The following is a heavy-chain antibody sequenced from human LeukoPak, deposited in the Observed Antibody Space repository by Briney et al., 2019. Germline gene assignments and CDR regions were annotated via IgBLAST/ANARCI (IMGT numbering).Heavy chain of an antibody. D-gene: IGHD6-19*01. V-gene: IGHV1-69*04. Sequence: SVKVSCKASGGTFSSYAISWVRQAPGQGLEWMGRIIPILGIANYAQKFQGRVTITADKSTSTAYMELSSLRSEDTAVYYCARAPIAVAGNGYFDYWGQGTLVTVSS. CDR1: GGTFSSYA. J-gene: IGHJ4*02. CDR2: IIPILGIA. CDR3: ARAPIAVAGNGYFDY.